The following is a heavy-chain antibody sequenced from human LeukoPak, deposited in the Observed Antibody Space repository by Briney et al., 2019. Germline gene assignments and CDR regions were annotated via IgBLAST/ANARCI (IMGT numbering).Heavy chain of an antibody. J-gene: IGHJ6*02. CDR2: IIPILGIA. CDR3: ARVPVAAPYYYYYYGMDV. CDR1: GGTFSSYA. Sequence: GASVKVSCKASGGTFSSYAISWVRQAPGQGLEWMGRIIPILGIANYAQKFQGRVTITADKSTSTAYMELSSLRSEDTAVYYCARVPVAAPYYYYYYGMDVWGQGTTVTVSS. V-gene: IGHV1-69*04.